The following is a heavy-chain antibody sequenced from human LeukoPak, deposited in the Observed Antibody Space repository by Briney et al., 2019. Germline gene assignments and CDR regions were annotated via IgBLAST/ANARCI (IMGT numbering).Heavy chain of an antibody. D-gene: IGHD4-17*01. Sequence: GGSLRLSCAASGFTFSSYSMNWVGQAPGKGLEGVSSISSSSSYIYYADSVKGRFTISRDNAKNSLYLQMNSLRAEDTAVYYCARDYGDYPYYFDCWGQGTLVTVSS. CDR1: GFTFSSYS. CDR2: ISSSSSYI. V-gene: IGHV3-21*01. J-gene: IGHJ4*02. CDR3: ARDYGDYPYYFDC.